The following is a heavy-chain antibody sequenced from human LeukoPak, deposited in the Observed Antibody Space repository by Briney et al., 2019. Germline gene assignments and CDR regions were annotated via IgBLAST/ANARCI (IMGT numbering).Heavy chain of an antibody. Sequence: SGPTLVKPTQTLTLTCTFSGFSLSTSGVGVGWIRQPPGQALECLELIYWNDDKRYSPSLKGRLTITKDTSKNQAILTMTNMDPVDTATYYCAHRRLYDPAVYFDYWGQGTLVTVSS. D-gene: IGHD3-3*01. CDR1: GFSLSTSGVG. CDR2: IYWNDDK. V-gene: IGHV2-5*01. J-gene: IGHJ4*02. CDR3: AHRRLYDPAVYFDY.